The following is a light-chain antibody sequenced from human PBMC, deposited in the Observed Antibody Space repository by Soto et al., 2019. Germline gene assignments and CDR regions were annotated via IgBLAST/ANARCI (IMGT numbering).Light chain of an antibody. CDR1: QTISSW. CDR2: KAS. CDR3: QHYNSYSEA. V-gene: IGKV1-5*03. Sequence: DIQMTQSPSTLCASVGDRDTITCLASQTISSWLAWYQQKPGKAPKLLIYKASTLKSGVPSWFSGSGSGTEFTLTISSLQPDDFATYYCQHYNSYSEAFGQGTKVDI. J-gene: IGKJ1*01.